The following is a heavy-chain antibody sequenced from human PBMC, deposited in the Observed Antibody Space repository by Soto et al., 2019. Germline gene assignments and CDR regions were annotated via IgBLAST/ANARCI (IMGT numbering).Heavy chain of an antibody. CDR2: IYYSGST. V-gene: IGHV4-39*01. J-gene: IGHJ5*02. CDR3: ASPQASSSMYHWVDH. Sequence: PSETLSLTCTVSGASISSTYYYWGWIRQSPGKGLEWIGSIYYSGSTYYNPSLKSRVTISVDTSKNQFSLKLTSVTAADTAVYYSASPQASSSMYHWVDHWGQGTQVTVSS. D-gene: IGHD1-26*01. CDR1: GASISSTYYY.